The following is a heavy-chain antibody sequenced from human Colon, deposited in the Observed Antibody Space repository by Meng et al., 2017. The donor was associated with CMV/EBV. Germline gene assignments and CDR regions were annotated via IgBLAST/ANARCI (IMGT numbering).Heavy chain of an antibody. CDR1: GGTFDTST. Sequence: QVQLVQCGAEVKKPWSPVKVSGKASGGTFDTSTFNWVRQAPGQGLEWMGGIIPMFGSPSYSQKFRGRVTITADELEVNSLRSEDTAVYYCARGKQAGFDLWGQGTLVTVSS. CDR2: IIPMFGSP. D-gene: IGHD6-13*01. V-gene: IGHV1-69*12. CDR3: ARGKQAGFDL. J-gene: IGHJ5*02.